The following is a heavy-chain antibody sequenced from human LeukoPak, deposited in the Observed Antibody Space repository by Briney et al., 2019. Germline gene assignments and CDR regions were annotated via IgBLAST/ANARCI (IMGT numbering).Heavy chain of an antibody. Sequence: PGGSLRLSCAASGFTFSSYGMHWVRQAPGKGLEWVAVIYSGGSTYYADSVKGRFTISRDNSKNTLYLQMNSLRAEDTAVYYCARDLSGWGQGTLVTVSS. CDR3: ARDLSG. CDR1: GFTFSSYG. D-gene: IGHD3-3*01. J-gene: IGHJ4*02. V-gene: IGHV3-NL1*01. CDR2: IYSGGST.